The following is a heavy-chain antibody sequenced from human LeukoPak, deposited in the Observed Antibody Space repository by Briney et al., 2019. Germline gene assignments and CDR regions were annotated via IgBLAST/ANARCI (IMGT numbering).Heavy chain of an antibody. V-gene: IGHV1-2*02. J-gene: IGHJ4*02. CDR2: IKPNSGGT. CDR1: GYTFTGYY. Sequence: GASVKVSCKASGYTFTGYYMHWVRQAPGQGLEWMGWIKPNSGGTNYAQKFQGRVTMTRDTSISTAYMELSRLRSDDTAVYYCARVVTIFGVANRGYYFDYWGQGTLVTVSS. D-gene: IGHD3-3*01. CDR3: ARVVTIFGVANRGYYFDY.